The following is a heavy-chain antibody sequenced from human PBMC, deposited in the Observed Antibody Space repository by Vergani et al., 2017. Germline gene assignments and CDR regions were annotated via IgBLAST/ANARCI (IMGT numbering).Heavy chain of an antibody. CDR3: ASTPYDILTGYTSYGMDV. CDR1: GYTFTSYY. J-gene: IGHJ6*02. CDR2: INPSGGST. V-gene: IGHV1-46*03. D-gene: IGHD3-9*01. Sequence: QVQLVQSGAEVKKPGASVKVSCKASGYTFTSYYMHWVRQAPGQGLEWMGIINPSGGSTSYAQKFQGRVTMTRDTPTSTVYMELSSLRSEDTAVYYCASTPYDILTGYTSYGMDVWGQGTTVTVSS.